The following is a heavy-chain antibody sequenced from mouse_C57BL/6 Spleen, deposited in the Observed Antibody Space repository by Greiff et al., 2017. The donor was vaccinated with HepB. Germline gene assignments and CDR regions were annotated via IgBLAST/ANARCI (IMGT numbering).Heavy chain of an antibody. V-gene: IGHV1-54*01. J-gene: IGHJ4*01. Sequence: QVQLQQSGAELVRPGTSVKVSCKASGYAFTNYLIEWVKQRPGQGLEWIGVINPGSGGTNYNEKFKGKATLTADKSSSTAYMQLSSLTSEDSAVYVCARGLTGTEAMDYWGQGTSVTVSS. D-gene: IGHD4-1*01. CDR1: GYAFTNYL. CDR3: ARGLTGTEAMDY. CDR2: INPGSGGT.